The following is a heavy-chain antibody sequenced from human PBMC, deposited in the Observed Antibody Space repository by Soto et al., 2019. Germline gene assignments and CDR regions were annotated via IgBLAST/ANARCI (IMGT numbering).Heavy chain of an antibody. CDR1: GYTFTNYA. Sequence: QVQLVQSGAEEKKPGASVKVSCKASGYTFTNYATHWLRQAPGQRLEWMGWLTAGNVNTKYSQKFQGRVIITSDTSASTAYMELSGTRSEDTAVYYWARVSGYYLPDYLGQRTLVTVAS. J-gene: IGHJ4*02. D-gene: IGHD5-12*01. CDR3: ARVSGYYLPDY. V-gene: IGHV1-3*05. CDR2: LTAGNVNT.